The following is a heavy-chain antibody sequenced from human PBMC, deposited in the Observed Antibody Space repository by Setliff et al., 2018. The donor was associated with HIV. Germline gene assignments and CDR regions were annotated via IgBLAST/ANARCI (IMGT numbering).Heavy chain of an antibody. CDR3: ARRIDNSGIFPDKNWFDT. V-gene: IGHV4-31*03. Sequence: SETLSLTCTVTGGSISSGGFYWTWIRQHPGKGLEWIGYIYNTGSTYHSPSLESRVTISIDTSKNQFSLKLSSVTAADTAVYYCARRIDNSGIFPDKNWFDTWGQGSLVTVSS. CDR2: IYNTGST. D-gene: IGHD3-10*01. CDR1: GGSISSGGFY. J-gene: IGHJ5*02.